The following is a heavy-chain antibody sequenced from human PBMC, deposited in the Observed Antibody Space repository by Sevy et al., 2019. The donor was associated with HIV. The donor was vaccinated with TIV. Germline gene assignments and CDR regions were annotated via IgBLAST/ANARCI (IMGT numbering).Heavy chain of an antibody. CDR1: GFTVSSNY. CDR2: IYSGGST. J-gene: IGHJ3*02. CDR3: AREGTRDDAFDI. Sequence: GGSLRLSCAASGFTVSSNYMSWVRQAPGKGLGWVSVIYSGGSTYYADSVKGRFTISRDNSKNTLYLQMNSLRAEDTAVYYCAREGTRDDAFDIWGQGTMVTVSS. D-gene: IGHD2-2*01. V-gene: IGHV3-53*01.